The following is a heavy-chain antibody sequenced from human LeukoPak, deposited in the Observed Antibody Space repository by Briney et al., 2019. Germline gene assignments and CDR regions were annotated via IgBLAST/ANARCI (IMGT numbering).Heavy chain of an antibody. D-gene: IGHD5-24*01. Sequence: PGGSLRLSCAASGFYFRDHWMDWVRQAPGKGLEWVSSISSSSSYIYYADSVKGRFTISRDNAKNSLYLQMNSLRAEDTAVYYCAREDGDGQMATSYDYWGQGTLVTVSS. J-gene: IGHJ4*02. CDR2: ISSSSSYI. V-gene: IGHV3-21*01. CDR1: GFYFRDHW. CDR3: AREDGDGQMATSYDY.